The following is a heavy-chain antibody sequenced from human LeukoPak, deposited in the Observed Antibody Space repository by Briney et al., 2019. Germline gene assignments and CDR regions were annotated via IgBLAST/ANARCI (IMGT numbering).Heavy chain of an antibody. V-gene: IGHV3-7*01. CDR1: GFTFSSYW. J-gene: IGHJ6*03. D-gene: IGHD3-10*01. CDR3: ARGHNGVLLWFGELPNYYMDV. CDR2: IKQDGSEK. Sequence: GGSLRPSCAASGFTFSSYWMSWVRQAPGKGLEWVANIKQDGSEKYYVDSVKGRFTISRDNAKNSLYLQMNSLRAEDTAVYYCARGHNGVLLWFGELPNYYMDVWGKGTTVTVSS.